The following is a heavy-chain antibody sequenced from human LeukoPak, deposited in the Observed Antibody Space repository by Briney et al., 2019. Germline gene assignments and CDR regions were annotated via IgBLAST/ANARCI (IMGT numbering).Heavy chain of an antibody. Sequence: GRSLRLSCAASGFTFSSYGMHWVRQAPGKGLEWVAVISYDGSHNYNADSVKGRFTISRDNSKNTLYMQMNSPRAEDTAVYYCTKEVAAAGYFDYWGQGTLVTVSS. CDR3: TKEVAAAGYFDY. CDR2: ISYDGSHN. V-gene: IGHV3-30*18. CDR1: GFTFSSYG. J-gene: IGHJ4*02. D-gene: IGHD6-13*01.